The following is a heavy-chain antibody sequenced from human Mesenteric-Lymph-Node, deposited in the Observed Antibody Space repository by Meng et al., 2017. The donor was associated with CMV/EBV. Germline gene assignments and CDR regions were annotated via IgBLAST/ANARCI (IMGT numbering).Heavy chain of an antibody. Sequence: SETLSLTCTVSGGSISSYYWSWIRHHPGKGLEWIGYIYYSGSTYYNPYLKSRVSISVDTSKKHCSLKLSSVTAADTAVYYCARHPESSGWYSPDYFDFWGQGTLVTVSS. CDR1: GGSISSYY. D-gene: IGHD6-19*01. V-gene: IGHV4-59*08. J-gene: IGHJ4*02. CDR2: IYYSGST. CDR3: ARHPESSGWYSPDYFDF.